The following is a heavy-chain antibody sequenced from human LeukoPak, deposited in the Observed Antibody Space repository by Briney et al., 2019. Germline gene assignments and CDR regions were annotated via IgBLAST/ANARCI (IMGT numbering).Heavy chain of an antibody. CDR3: ARDQIGYGLDY. CDR1: SGSINNHY. V-gene: IGHV4-59*11. J-gene: IGHJ4*02. CDR2: IYDSWNT. Sequence: SETLCLTCIVSSGSINNHYWSLIRQPPGKGPEWIGYIYDSWNTNYNPSLQSRVTISMDASRNQFSLNLTSVTAADTAVYYCARDQIGYGLDYWGQGTLVTVSS. D-gene: IGHD5-18*01.